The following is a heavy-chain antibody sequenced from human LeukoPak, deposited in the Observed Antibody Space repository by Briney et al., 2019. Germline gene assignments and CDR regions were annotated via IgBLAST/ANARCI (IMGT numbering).Heavy chain of an antibody. CDR3: ARAWKRGNYLKGAFDI. CDR1: GFTFSNYW. V-gene: IGHV3-7*04. CDR2: IKQDGSEK. J-gene: IGHJ3*02. D-gene: IGHD1-7*01. Sequence: GGSLRLSCAASGFTFSNYWMSWVRQAPGKGLEWVANIKQDGSEKYYVDSVKGRFTISRDNAKNSLYLQMKNLRAEDTAIYYCARAWKRGNYLKGAFDIWGQGTMVTVSS.